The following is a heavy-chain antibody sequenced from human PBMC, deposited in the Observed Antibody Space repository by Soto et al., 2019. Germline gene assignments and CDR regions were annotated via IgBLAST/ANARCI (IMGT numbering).Heavy chain of an antibody. D-gene: IGHD6-19*01. V-gene: IGHV3-74*01. Sequence: PGGSLRLSCAASGFPFSSYWMHWVRQAPGKGLVWVSRINSDGSSTSYADSVEGRFTISRDNAKNTLYLQMNSLRAEDTAIYYCARVQLRSTGWYPWGQGTLVTVS. CDR1: GFPFSSYW. CDR3: ARVQLRSTGWYP. CDR2: INSDGSST. J-gene: IGHJ5*02.